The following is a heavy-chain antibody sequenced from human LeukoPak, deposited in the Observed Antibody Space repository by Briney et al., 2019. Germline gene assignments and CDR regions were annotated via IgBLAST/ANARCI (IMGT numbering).Heavy chain of an antibody. V-gene: IGHV1-18*01. CDR1: GYTFTSYG. CDR2: ISAYNGNT. D-gene: IGHD1-1*01. Sequence: GASLKVSCKASGYTFTSYGINWVRQAPGQGLEWMGWISAYNGNTIYAQKLQGRVAMTTDTSTSTAYMELSSLRSEDTAVYYCARPTIAQIGTTRQVYAFDIWGQGTMVTVSS. CDR3: ARPTIAQIGTTRQVYAFDI. J-gene: IGHJ3*02.